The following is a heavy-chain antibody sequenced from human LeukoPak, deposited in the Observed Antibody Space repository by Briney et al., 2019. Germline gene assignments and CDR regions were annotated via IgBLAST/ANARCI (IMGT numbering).Heavy chain of an antibody. V-gene: IGHV4-59*01. CDR1: GDSISSYY. Sequence: PSETLSLTCTVSGDSISSYYWSWIRQPPGKGLEWIGYIYYSGSTNYNPSLKSRVTMSVDTSKNQFSLKLSSVTAADTAVYYCARAPSRRGYFDYWGQGTLVTVSS. J-gene: IGHJ4*02. CDR3: ARAPSRRGYFDY. D-gene: IGHD3-10*01. CDR2: IYYSGST.